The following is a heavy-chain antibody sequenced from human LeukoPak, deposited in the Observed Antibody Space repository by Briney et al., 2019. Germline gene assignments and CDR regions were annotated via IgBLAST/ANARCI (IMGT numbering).Heavy chain of an antibody. Sequence: SVKVSCKASGGTFSSYDISWVRQAPGQGLEWMGGIIPIFGTANYAQKFQGRVTITTDESTSTAYMELSSLRSEDTAVYYCARRAAAHYYYMDVWGKGTTVTVSS. CDR2: IIPIFGTA. J-gene: IGHJ6*03. CDR3: ARRAAAHYYYMDV. CDR1: GGTFSSYD. V-gene: IGHV1-69*05. D-gene: IGHD6-13*01.